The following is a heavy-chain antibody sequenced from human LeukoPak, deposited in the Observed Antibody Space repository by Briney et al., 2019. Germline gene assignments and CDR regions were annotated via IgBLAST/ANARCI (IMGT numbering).Heavy chain of an antibody. CDR1: EFTFSNYV. J-gene: IGHJ5*02. CDR2: ITARGDGT. V-gene: IGHV3-23*01. D-gene: IGHD6-19*01. Sequence: GGSLRLSCVASEFTFSNYVMSWVRQAPGKGLEWVSAITARGDGTNYADSVRGRFTISRDNSKNTLYLHLSSLRAEDTAVYYCARGLSSGWYANWFDPWGQGTLVTVSS. CDR3: ARGLSSGWYANWFDP.